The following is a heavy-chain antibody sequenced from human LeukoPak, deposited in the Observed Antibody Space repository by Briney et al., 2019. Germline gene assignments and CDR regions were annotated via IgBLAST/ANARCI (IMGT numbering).Heavy chain of an antibody. CDR2: IDSSGGTT. CDR3: ARSLRGWYSFDY. J-gene: IGHJ4*02. Sequence: GGSLRLSCAASEFTFSDYAMSCVRQPPGRGLEWVSGIDSSGGTTYYPGSWKGRFTTSGDDSKNTLYLQMNSLRAEDTAVYYCARSLRGWYSFDYWGQGTLVTVSS. D-gene: IGHD6-19*01. CDR1: EFTFSDYA. V-gene: IGHV3-23*01.